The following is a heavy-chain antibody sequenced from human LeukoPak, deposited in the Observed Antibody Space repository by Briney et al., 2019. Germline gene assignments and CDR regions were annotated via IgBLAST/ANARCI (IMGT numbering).Heavy chain of an antibody. D-gene: IGHD3-3*01. CDR3: ARDRSGYANDAFDF. CDR1: GFTFSDYA. V-gene: IGHV3-30-3*01. CDR2: LSYGGTDK. J-gene: IGHJ3*01. Sequence: GGSLRLSCAASGFTFSDYAMHWVRQAPGKGLEWVAVLSYGGTDKYYADSVKGRFTISRDNSKNTMFLQMNSLRAEDTAVYHCARDRSGYANDAFDFWGQGTMVTVSS.